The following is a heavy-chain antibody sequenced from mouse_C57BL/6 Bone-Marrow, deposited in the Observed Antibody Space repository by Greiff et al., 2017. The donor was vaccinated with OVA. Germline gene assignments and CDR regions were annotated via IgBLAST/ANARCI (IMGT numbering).Heavy chain of an antibody. V-gene: IGHV6-6*01. CDR2: IRNKANNHAT. D-gene: IGHD3-2*02. CDR1: GFTFSDAW. CDR3: TRGGQLRLRTWFAY. Sequence: EVQRVESGGGLVQPGGSMKLSCAASGFTFSDAWMDWVRQSPEKGLEWVAEIRNKANNHATYYAESVKGRFTISRDDSKSSVYLQMNSLRAEDTGIYYCTRGGQLRLRTWFAYWGQGTLVTVSA. J-gene: IGHJ3*01.